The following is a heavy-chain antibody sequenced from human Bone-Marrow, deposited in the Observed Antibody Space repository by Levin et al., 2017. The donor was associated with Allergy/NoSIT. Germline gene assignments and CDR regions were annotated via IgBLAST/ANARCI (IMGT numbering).Heavy chain of an antibody. V-gene: IGHV3-30*18. CDR3: ANVGGVVVAAHDAFDI. Sequence: LSLTCAASGFTFSSYGMHWVRQAPGKGLEWVAVISYDGSNKYYADSVKGRFTISRDNSKNTLYLQMNSLRAEDTAVYYCANVGGVVVAAHDAFDIWGQGTMVTVSS. D-gene: IGHD2-15*01. J-gene: IGHJ3*02. CDR1: GFTFSSYG. CDR2: ISYDGSNK.